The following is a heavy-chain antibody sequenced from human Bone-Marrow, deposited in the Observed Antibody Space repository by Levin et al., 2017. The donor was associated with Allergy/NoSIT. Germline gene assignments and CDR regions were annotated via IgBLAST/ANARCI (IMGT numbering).Heavy chain of an antibody. Sequence: ASVKVSCKASGYTFTSYDINWVRQATGQGLEWMGWMNPNSGNTGYAQKFQGRVTMTRNTSISTAYMELSSLRSEDTAVYYCARVFAQPRSSSWYLYYYYGMDVWGQGTTVTVSS. D-gene: IGHD6-13*01. CDR2: MNPNSGNT. CDR1: GYTFTSYD. V-gene: IGHV1-8*01. J-gene: IGHJ6*02. CDR3: ARVFAQPRSSSWYLYYYYGMDV.